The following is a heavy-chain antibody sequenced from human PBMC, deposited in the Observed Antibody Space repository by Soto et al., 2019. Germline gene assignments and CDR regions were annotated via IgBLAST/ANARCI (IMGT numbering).Heavy chain of an antibody. CDR2: IWYDGSDK. Sequence: QVQLVESGGGVVQPGRSLRLSCAASGFTFSSYGMHWVRQSPGKGLEWVAAIWYDGSDKYYADSVKGRFTISRDNSKNTLYLQMNSLRADDTAVYYCARAPRYCSSTSCYKYMDVWGKGTTVTVSS. CDR3: ARAPRYCSSTSCYKYMDV. V-gene: IGHV3-33*01. J-gene: IGHJ6*03. CDR1: GFTFSSYG. D-gene: IGHD2-2*01.